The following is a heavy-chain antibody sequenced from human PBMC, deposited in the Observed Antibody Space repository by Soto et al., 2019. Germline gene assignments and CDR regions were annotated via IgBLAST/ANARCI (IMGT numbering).Heavy chain of an antibody. D-gene: IGHD3-9*01. J-gene: IGHJ6*02. V-gene: IGHV3-23*01. CDR1: GFTFSSYA. CDR3: AKDRIFDLGYPKPTGVHYYYGMDV. CDR2: ISGSGGST. Sequence: PGGSLRLSCAASGFTFSSYAMSWVRQAPGKGLEWVSAISGSGGSTYYADSVKGRFTISRDNSKNTLYLQMNSLRAEDTAVYYCAKDRIFDLGYPKPTGVHYYYGMDVWGQGTTVTVSS.